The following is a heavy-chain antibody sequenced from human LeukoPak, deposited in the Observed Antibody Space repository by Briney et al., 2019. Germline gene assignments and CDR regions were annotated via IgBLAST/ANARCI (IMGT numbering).Heavy chain of an antibody. J-gene: IGHJ4*02. CDR3: ARDQRYCSSSSCPWEPFDY. CDR1: GFIFSDYA. V-gene: IGHV3-7*05. D-gene: IGHD2-2*01. Sequence: GGSLRLSCAGSGFIFSDYAMSWVRQAPGKGLEWVANIKQDGSEKYYVDSVKGRFTISRDNAKNSLYLQMNSLRAEDTAVYYCARDQRYCSSSSCPWEPFDYWGQGTLVTVSS. CDR2: IKQDGSEK.